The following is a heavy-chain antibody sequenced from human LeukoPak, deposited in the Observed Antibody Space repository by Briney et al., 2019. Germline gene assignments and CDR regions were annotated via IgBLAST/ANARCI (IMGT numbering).Heavy chain of an antibody. CDR3: ARDDLHYGSGSYLHYFDY. J-gene: IGHJ4*02. Sequence: GGSLRLSCAASGFTFSSYEMNWVRQAPGKGLEWVSYISSSGSTIYYADSVKGRFTISRDNAKNSLYLQMNSLRAEDTAVYYSARDDLHYGSGSYLHYFDYWGQGTLVTVSS. CDR2: ISSSGSTI. V-gene: IGHV3-48*03. D-gene: IGHD3-10*01. CDR1: GFTFSSYE.